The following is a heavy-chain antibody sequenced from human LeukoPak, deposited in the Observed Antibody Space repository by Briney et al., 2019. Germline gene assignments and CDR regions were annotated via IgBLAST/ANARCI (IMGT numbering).Heavy chain of an antibody. D-gene: IGHD6-13*01. J-gene: IGHJ3*02. CDR2: ISGSGGST. CDR1: GFTFSSYA. V-gene: IGHV3-23*01. CDR3: ARDGAYSASNI. Sequence: GGSLRLSCAASGFTFSSYAMSWVRQAPGKGLEWVSAISGSGGSTYYADSVKGRFTISRDNVKNSLYLQMNSLRVEDTAVYYCARDGAYSASNIWGQGTMVAVSS.